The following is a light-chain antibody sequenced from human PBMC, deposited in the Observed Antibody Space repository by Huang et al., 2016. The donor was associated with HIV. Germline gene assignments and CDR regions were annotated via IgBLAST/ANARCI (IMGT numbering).Light chain of an antibody. Sequence: DIQMTQSPSSLSASVGDRVTISCRASQIISTYLIWYQQKAGKAPKLLIYDASSVQRGVPSRFGGSGSVTDFTLTISSLQPEDFATYYCQQSHSTPYTFGQGTKLEIK. V-gene: IGKV1-39*01. J-gene: IGKJ2*01. CDR1: QIISTY. CDR2: DAS. CDR3: QQSHSTPYT.